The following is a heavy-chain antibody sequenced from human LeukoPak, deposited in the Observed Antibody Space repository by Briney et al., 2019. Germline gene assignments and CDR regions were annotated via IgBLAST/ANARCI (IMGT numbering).Heavy chain of an antibody. CDR3: ARDNRLAVAGTFSWFDP. CDR1: GFTFSSYV. D-gene: IGHD6-19*01. Sequence: PGGSLRLSCAASGFTFSSYVMHWVRQAPGKGLEWVAIISYDGSNEYYADSVKGRFTISRDNSKNTLYLQMNTLRAEDTAVYYCARDNRLAVAGTFSWFDPWGQGTLVTVSS. J-gene: IGHJ5*02. CDR2: ISYDGSNE. V-gene: IGHV3-30*14.